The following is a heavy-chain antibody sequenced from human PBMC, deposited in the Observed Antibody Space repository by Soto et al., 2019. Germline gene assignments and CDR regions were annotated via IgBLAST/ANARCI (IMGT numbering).Heavy chain of an antibody. CDR3: ARFFGSGFDY. J-gene: IGHJ4*02. Sequence: NCIRQAPGKGLEWVAHISTSGATRYYADSVKGRFTISRDNAKTSLYLQMDSLRNEDTAVYYCARFFGSGFDYWGQGTLVTVSS. D-gene: IGHD6-19*01. CDR2: ISTSGATR. V-gene: IGHV3-48*02.